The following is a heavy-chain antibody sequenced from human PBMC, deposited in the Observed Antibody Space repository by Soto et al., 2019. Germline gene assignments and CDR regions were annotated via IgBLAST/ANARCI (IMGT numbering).Heavy chain of an antibody. CDR2: ISYDGSNK. J-gene: IGHJ6*02. Sequence: PGGSLRLSCAASGFTFSSYGMHWVRQAPGKGLEWVAVISYDGSNKYYADSVKGRFTISRDNSKNTLYLQMNSLRAEDTAVYYCAKEEYSPLGYYYGMDVWGQGTTVTVSS. D-gene: IGHD6-6*01. CDR1: GFTFSSYG. V-gene: IGHV3-30*18. CDR3: AKEEYSPLGYYYGMDV.